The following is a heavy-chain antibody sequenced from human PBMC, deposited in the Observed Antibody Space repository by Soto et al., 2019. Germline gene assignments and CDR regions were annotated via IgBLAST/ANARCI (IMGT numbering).Heavy chain of an antibody. CDR2: IDWDGDT. Sequence: GPTLVNPTQTLTLTCTLSGFSLTTRSMCVSWIRQSPGKALEWLALIDWDGDTYYSTSLKTRLTISRDTSTNQVVLTMTNLGPADTATYFCARSLNYDFWTGYFFDFWGQGALVTVSS. D-gene: IGHD3-3*01. CDR3: ARSLNYDFWTGYFFDF. CDR1: GFSLTTRSMC. V-gene: IGHV2-70*01. J-gene: IGHJ4*02.